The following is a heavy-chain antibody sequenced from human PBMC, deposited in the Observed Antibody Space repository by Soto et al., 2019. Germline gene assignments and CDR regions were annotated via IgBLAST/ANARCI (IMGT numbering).Heavy chain of an antibody. CDR2: IYYSGST. V-gene: IGHV4-59*01. D-gene: IGHD3-10*01. CDR3: ARFLWFGELSSEGSWFDP. Sequence: SETLSLTCTVSGGSISSYYWSWIRQPPGKGLEWIGYIYYSGSTNYNPSLKSRVTISVDTSKNQFSLKLSSVTAADTAVYYCARFLWFGELSSEGSWFDPWGQGTLVTVS. J-gene: IGHJ5*02. CDR1: GGSISSYY.